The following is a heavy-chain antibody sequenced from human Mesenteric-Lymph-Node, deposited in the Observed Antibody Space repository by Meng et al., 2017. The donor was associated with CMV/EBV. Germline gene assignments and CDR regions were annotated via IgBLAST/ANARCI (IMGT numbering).Heavy chain of an antibody. J-gene: IGHJ4*02. V-gene: IGHV3-30*04. Sequence: SYAMHWVRQAPGKGLEWVAVISYDGSNKYYADSVKGRFSISRDNSKNTLYLQMNSLRDDDTAVYYCARDSETVWKTTMVEPATLFDYWGQGTLVTVSS. CDR1: SYA. D-gene: IGHD2-15*01. CDR2: ISYDGSNK. CDR3: ARDSETVWKTTMVEPATLFDY.